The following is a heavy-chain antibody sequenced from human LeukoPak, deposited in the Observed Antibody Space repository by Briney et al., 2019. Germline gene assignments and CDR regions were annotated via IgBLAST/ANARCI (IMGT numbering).Heavy chain of an antibody. CDR3: AKAGLRYSYGKFDY. CDR1: GFTFSSYA. J-gene: IGHJ4*02. D-gene: IGHD5-18*01. Sequence: PGGSLRLSCAASGFTFSSYAMSWVRQAPGKGLEWVSAISGSGGSTYYADSVKGRFTISRDNSKNTLYLQMNSLRAEDAAVYYCAKAGLRYSYGKFDYWGQGTLVTVSS. V-gene: IGHV3-23*01. CDR2: ISGSGGST.